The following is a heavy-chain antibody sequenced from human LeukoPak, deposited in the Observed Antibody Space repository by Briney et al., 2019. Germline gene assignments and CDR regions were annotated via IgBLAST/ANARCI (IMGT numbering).Heavy chain of an antibody. J-gene: IGHJ4*02. Sequence: GASVKVSCEASGYTFTGYYMHWVRQAPGQGLQWMGWVNLNSGGTNYAQKFQGRVTMTRDTSIRTGYMELRRPRSDDTAVYYCAAALALDYNIMSDYWGQGTLVTVSS. V-gene: IGHV1-2*02. CDR1: GYTFTGYY. CDR3: AAALALDYNIMSDY. CDR2: VNLNSGGT. D-gene: IGHD4-11*01.